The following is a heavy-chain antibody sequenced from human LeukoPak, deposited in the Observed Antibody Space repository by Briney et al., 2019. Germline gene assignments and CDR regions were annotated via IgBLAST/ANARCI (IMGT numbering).Heavy chain of an antibody. J-gene: IGHJ4*02. CDR1: GYTFTGYY. CDR3: ATHSLSSSWYDY. CDR2: INPNSGGT. D-gene: IGHD6-13*01. V-gene: IGHV1-2*02. Sequence: GASVKVSCKAYGYTFTGYYMHWVRQAPGQGLEWMGWINPNSGGTNYAQKFQGRVTMTRDTSISTAYMELSRLRSDDTAVYYCATHSLSSSWYDYWGQGTLVTVSS.